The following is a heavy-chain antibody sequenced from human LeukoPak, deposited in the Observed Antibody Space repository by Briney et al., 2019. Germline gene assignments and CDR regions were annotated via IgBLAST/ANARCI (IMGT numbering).Heavy chain of an antibody. CDR3: ARDGTEYYDSSGYNVDAFDI. J-gene: IGHJ3*02. V-gene: IGHV1-46*01. Sequence: ASVKVSCKASGYTFTSYYMHWVRQAPGQGLEWMGIINPSGGSTSYAQKFQGRVTMTRDTCTSTVYMELSSLRSEDTAVYYCARDGTEYYDSSGYNVDAFDIWGQGTMVTVSS. D-gene: IGHD3-22*01. CDR2: INPSGGST. CDR1: GYTFTSYY.